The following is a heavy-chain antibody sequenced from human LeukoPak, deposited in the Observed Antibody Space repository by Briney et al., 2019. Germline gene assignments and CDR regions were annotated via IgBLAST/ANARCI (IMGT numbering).Heavy chain of an antibody. Sequence: GGSLRLSCAASGFTFSSYAMRWVRQAPGKGLEWVSAISGSGDSTYYADFVKGRFTISRDNSKNTLYLQMNSLRAEDTAVYYCAKRSSVGAFDIWGQGTMVTVSS. J-gene: IGHJ3*02. CDR1: GFTFSSYA. CDR2: ISGSGDST. V-gene: IGHV3-23*01. CDR3: AKRSSVGAFDI. D-gene: IGHD3-22*01.